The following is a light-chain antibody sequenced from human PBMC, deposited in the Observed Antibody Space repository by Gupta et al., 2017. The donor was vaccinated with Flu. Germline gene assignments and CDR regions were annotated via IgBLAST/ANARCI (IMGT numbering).Light chain of an antibody. J-gene: IGLJ1*01. CDR3: QSADSSGTLYV. V-gene: IGLV3-25*02. Sequence: SYELTQPPSVSVSPGQTARLTCSGDALPKQYAYWYQQKPGQAPVLVIYKDSERPSGIHERFSGSSSGTTVTLTISGVQAEDEADYYCQSADSSGTLYVFGTGTKVTVL. CDR2: KDS. CDR1: ALPKQY.